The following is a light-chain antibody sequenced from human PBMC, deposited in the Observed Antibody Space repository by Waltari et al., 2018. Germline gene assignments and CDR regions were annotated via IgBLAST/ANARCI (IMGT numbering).Light chain of an antibody. J-gene: IGLJ2*01. CDR2: EYN. Sequence: NFMLTQPHSVSESPGKTVTISCTRSSGSIASNYAQWYRQRPGTSPTTVIYEYNQRPSGVPDRVSGSIDSSSNSASLTISGLKTEDEADYYCQSYDSSSVVFGGGTKLTVL. CDR3: QSYDSSSVV. CDR1: SGSIASNY. V-gene: IGLV6-57*01.